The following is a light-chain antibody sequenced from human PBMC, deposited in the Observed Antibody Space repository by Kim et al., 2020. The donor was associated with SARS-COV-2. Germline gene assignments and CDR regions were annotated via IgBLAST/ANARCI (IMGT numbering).Light chain of an antibody. V-gene: IGKV1-39*01. CDR1: QTINNN. Sequence: DIQMTQSPSSLSASIGDRVTITCWAGQTINNNLHWYQQKPGKAPKVLISSASSLQSGVRSRFSGSASGTDFTLTISSLQPEDFATYYCQQTYSTVVTFGGGTKVDIK. CDR3: QQTYSTVVT. J-gene: IGKJ4*01. CDR2: SAS.